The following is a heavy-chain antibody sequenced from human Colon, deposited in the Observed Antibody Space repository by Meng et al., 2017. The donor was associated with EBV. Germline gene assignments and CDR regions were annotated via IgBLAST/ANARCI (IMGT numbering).Heavy chain of an antibody. V-gene: IGHV4-4*02. Sequence: QVPVEGPGPGLVEPSGTLSLTCAVSGTSITSSNWWSWVRQPPGKGLEWIGEIYYGGSTNYNPSLKSRVTISLDESKNQFSLRLASMTAADTAVYYCASLYGDFAFWGQGTLVTVS. D-gene: IGHD4-17*01. J-gene: IGHJ4*02. CDR1: GTSITSSNW. CDR2: IYYGGST. CDR3: ASLYGDFAF.